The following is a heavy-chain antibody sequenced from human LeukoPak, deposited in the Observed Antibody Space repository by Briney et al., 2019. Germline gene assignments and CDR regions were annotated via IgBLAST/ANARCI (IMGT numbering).Heavy chain of an antibody. CDR2: VDPEDGET. V-gene: IGHV1-69-2*01. CDR3: ATGRKYGSGSYLDY. Sequence: ASVKVSCKASGYTFTGYYMHWVRQAPGKGLEWMGLVDPEDGETIYAEKFQGTVTITADTSTDTAYMELSSLRSEDTAVYYCATGRKYGSGSYLDYWGQGTLVTVSS. CDR1: GYTFTGYY. J-gene: IGHJ4*02. D-gene: IGHD3-10*01.